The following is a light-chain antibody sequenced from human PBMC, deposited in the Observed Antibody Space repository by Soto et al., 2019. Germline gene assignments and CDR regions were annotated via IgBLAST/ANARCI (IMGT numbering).Light chain of an antibody. Sequence: QSVLTQPASVSGSPGQSVTISCTGTNSDVATYNLVSWHQQHPGKAPKLIIYEVSQRPSGISNRFSGSKSGNTASLTISGLQAEDEADYFCCSYAGHNTVIFGGGTKLTVL. CDR1: NSDVATYNL. CDR3: CSYAGHNTVI. CDR2: EVS. V-gene: IGLV2-23*02. J-gene: IGLJ2*01.